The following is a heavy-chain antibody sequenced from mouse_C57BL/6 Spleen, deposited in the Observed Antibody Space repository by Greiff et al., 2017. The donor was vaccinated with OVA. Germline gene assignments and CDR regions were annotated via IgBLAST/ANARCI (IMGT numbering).Heavy chain of an antibody. CDR2: IHPNSGST. J-gene: IGHJ2*01. CDR3: ARSPYDDYFDY. D-gene: IGHD2-12*01. CDR1: GCTFTSYW. V-gene: IGHV1-64*01. Sequence: QVQLKQPGAELVKPGASVKLSCKASGCTFTSYWMHWVKQRPGQGLEWIGMIHPNSGSTNYNEKFKSKATLTVDKSSSTAYMQLSSLTSEDSAVYYCARSPYDDYFDYWGQGTTLTVSS.